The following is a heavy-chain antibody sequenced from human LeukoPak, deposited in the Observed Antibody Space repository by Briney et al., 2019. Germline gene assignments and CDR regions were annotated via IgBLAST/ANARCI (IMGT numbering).Heavy chain of an antibody. CDR3: ARGGVSSSWYSNWFDP. J-gene: IGHJ5*02. V-gene: IGHV4-59*01. CDR1: GFTFSSYG. CDR2: IYYSGST. D-gene: IGHD6-13*01. Sequence: LRLSCAASGFTFSSYGMHWIRQPPGKGLEWIGYIYYSGSTNYNPSLKSRVTISVDTSKNQFSLKLSSVTAADTAVYYCARGGVSSSWYSNWFDPWGQGTLVTVSS.